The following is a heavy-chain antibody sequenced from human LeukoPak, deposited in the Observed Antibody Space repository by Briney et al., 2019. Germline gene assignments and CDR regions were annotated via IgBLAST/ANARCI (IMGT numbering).Heavy chain of an antibody. CDR3: AKDMSDYTNFPDV. V-gene: IGHV3-23*01. Sequence: GGSLRLSCAASGFIFTTYAMIWVRQAPGKGLEWVSTISGGGGSTFYADSEKGRFTIFRVNSKNTLYLQMNSLTAEDTAIYYCAKDMSDYTNFPDVWGQGTTVTVSS. CDR1: GFIFTTYA. D-gene: IGHD4-11*01. J-gene: IGHJ6*02. CDR2: ISGGGGST.